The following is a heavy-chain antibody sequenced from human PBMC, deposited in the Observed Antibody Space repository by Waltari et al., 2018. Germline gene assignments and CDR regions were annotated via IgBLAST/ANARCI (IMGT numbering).Heavy chain of an antibody. V-gene: IGHV3-23*01. J-gene: IGHJ6*02. D-gene: IGHD5-18*01. CDR3: AREVDTAMATPMDV. CDR2: ISGSGSST. Sequence: EVQLLESGGGLVQPGGSLRLSCAASGFTFSSYAMSWVSKAPGKGLGWGSAISGSGSSTNYADSEKGRCSISIDNSKNKLYLQMNSLSGEDTAVYYCAREVDTAMATPMDVWGQGTTVTVSS. CDR1: GFTFSSYA.